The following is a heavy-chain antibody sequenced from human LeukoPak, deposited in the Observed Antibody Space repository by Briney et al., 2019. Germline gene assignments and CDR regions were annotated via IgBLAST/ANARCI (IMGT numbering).Heavy chain of an antibody. J-gene: IGHJ5*02. CDR3: ARAKEYGYNYGPGFGFDP. Sequence: PSETLSLTCAVYGGSFSGYYWSWIRQPPGKGLERIGEINHSGSTNYGPSLKSRVTISVDTSKKQISLKLSSVTAADTAVYYCARAKEYGYNYGPGFGFDPWGQGTLVTVSS. V-gene: IGHV4-34*01. CDR1: GGSFSGYY. D-gene: IGHD5-18*01. CDR2: INHSGST.